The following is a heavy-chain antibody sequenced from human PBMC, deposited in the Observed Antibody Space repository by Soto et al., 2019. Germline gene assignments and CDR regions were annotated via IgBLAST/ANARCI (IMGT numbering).Heavy chain of an antibody. V-gene: IGHV1-69*06. Sequence: SVKVSCKASGGTFSSYAISWVRQAPGQGLEWMGGSIPIFGTANYAQKFQGRVTITADKSTSRAYMELSSLRSEDTAVYYCARQRSSSSGGRSMDVWGQGTTVTVSS. CDR2: SIPIFGTA. CDR1: GGTFSSYA. D-gene: IGHD6-6*01. J-gene: IGHJ6*02. CDR3: ARQRSSSSGGRSMDV.